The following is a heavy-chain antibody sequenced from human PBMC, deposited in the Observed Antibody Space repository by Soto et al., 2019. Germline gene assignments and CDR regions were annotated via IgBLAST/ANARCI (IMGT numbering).Heavy chain of an antibody. CDR3: ARDRGTGSYHYFEY. D-gene: IGHD1-26*01. Sequence: QVHLVQSGAEVKKPGSSVKVSCKASGGTFSRHGINWVRQAPGQGLEWMGGIIPIAGIAHYAQKFQGRVTITADEPTSTVYMELSSLRSEDTAVYFCARDRGTGSYHYFEYWGQGTLVTVSS. CDR1: GGTFSRHG. V-gene: IGHV1-69*01. J-gene: IGHJ4*02. CDR2: IIPIAGIA.